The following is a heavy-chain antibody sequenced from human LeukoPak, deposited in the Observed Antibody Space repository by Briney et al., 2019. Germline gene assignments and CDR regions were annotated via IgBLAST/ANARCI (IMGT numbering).Heavy chain of an antibody. CDR3: AKGRGYSHGFEY. D-gene: IGHD5-12*01. V-gene: IGHV3-30*18. J-gene: IGHJ4*02. CDR2: ISYDGRNK. Sequence: PGRSLRLSCAASGFTFSSYGMHWVRQAPGKGLEWVAAISYDGRNKEYVDSVKGRFTISRDNSKNTLYLQMNSLRAEDTAVYYCAKGRGYSHGFEYWGQGTLVTVSS. CDR1: GFTFSSYG.